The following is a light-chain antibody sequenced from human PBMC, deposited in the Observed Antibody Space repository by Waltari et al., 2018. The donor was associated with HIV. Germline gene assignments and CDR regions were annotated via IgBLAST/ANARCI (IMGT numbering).Light chain of an antibody. CDR1: SSDVGGYNY. CDR3: SSYTSSSTLYV. CDR2: DVS. Sequence: QSALTQPAPVSGSPGQSITISCTGTSSDVGGYNYVSWYQQHPGKAPNLMIYDVSTRPSAVSNRVSASKSGSTASLTISGLQAEDEADYYCSSYTSSSTLYVFGTGTKVTVL. V-gene: IGLV2-14*01. J-gene: IGLJ1*01.